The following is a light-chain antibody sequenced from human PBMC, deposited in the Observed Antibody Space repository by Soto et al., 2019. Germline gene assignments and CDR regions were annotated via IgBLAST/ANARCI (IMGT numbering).Light chain of an antibody. Sequence: QSVLTQPASVSGSPGQSITISCGGTSSDVGAYIYVSWYQQFPGKAPKLILYEVNNRPSGVSNRFSGSKSDTTASLTISGLQPEGEADYYCSAYSDIDTKVFGTGTKVTGL. CDR1: SSDVGAYIY. V-gene: IGLV2-14*03. CDR2: EVN. CDR3: SAYSDIDTKV. J-gene: IGLJ1*01.